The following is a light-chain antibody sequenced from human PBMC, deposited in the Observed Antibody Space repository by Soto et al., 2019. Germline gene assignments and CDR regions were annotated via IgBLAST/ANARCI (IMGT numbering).Light chain of an antibody. Sequence: EIVLTQSPGTLSLSPGERATLSCRASQSVSSSYLAWYQQKPGQAPRLLICAASSRATGIPDRFSGSGSGTDFTLTISRLEPEDFAVYYFQQYGGSPPTFGQGTKVEIK. J-gene: IGKJ1*01. CDR1: QSVSSSY. CDR2: AAS. V-gene: IGKV3-20*01. CDR3: QQYGGSPPT.